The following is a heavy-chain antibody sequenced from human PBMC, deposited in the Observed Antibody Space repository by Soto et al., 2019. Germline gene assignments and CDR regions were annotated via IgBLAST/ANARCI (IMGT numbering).Heavy chain of an antibody. V-gene: IGHV6-1*01. CDR3: ARDPRCSCGWHHYYYGMDF. D-gene: IGHD6-19*01. CDR1: GDSVSSNSAA. CDR2: TYYRSKWYN. Sequence: QTLPITCASSGDSVSSNSAAWNWIRQSPSRGLEWLGRTYYRSKWYNDYAVSVKSRITINPDTSKNQFSLQLNSVTPEDTAVYYCARDPRCSCGWHHYYYGMDFWGQATTVSGFS. J-gene: IGHJ6*02.